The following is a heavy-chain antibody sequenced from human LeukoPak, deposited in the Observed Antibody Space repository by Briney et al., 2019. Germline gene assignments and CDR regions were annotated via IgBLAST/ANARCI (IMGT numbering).Heavy chain of an antibody. CDR3: AKEPTPGGAFYFDY. Sequence: PGGSLRLSCAASGFIFSSYAMSWVRQAPGKGLEWVSTISDSGGSTYFADSVKGRFTISRDNYTLYLQMNSLRAEDTALYYCAKEPTPGGAFYFDYWGQGTLVTVSS. V-gene: IGHV3-23*01. CDR2: ISDSGGST. CDR1: GFIFSSYA. D-gene: IGHD3-10*01. J-gene: IGHJ4*02.